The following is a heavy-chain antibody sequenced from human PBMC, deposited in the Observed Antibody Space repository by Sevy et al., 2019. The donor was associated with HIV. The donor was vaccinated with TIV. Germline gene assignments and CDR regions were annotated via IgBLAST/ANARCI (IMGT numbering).Heavy chain of an antibody. Sequence: GGYLRLSCAASGFTFSSYGMHWVRQAPGKGLEWVAVISYDGSNKYYADSVKGRFTISRDNSKNTLYLQMNSLRAEDTAVYYCAKDRGYYYDSSLDYWGQGTLVTVSS. D-gene: IGHD3-22*01. CDR3: AKDRGYYYDSSLDY. J-gene: IGHJ4*02. CDR2: ISYDGSNK. V-gene: IGHV3-30*18. CDR1: GFTFSSYG.